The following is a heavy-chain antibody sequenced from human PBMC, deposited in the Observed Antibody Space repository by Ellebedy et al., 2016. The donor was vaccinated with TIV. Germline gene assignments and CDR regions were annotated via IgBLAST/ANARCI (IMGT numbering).Heavy chain of an antibody. Sequence: GGSLRLSCTASGFTFSTYWMNWVRQAPGKGLEWVAVISFDGSTKYYADSVKGRFTLSRDNSKKTLYLQMNSLRAEDTAVYYCARDFPRAAEDFDYWGQGTTVTVSS. V-gene: IGHV3-30-3*01. D-gene: IGHD6-13*01. CDR3: ARDFPRAAEDFDY. J-gene: IGHJ4*03. CDR2: ISFDGSTK. CDR1: GFTFSTYW.